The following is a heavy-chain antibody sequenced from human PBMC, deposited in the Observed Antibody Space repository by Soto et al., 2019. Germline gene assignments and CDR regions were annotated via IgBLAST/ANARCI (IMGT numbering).Heavy chain of an antibody. CDR3: ARDTQRGYSGYFDS. V-gene: IGHV4-31*03. CDR2: IYYSGST. D-gene: IGHD5-12*01. Sequence: QVQLQESGPGLVKPSQTLSLSCTVSGGSLSSGGYYWSWIRQHPGKGLEWIGFIYYSGSTYYNPSLKSRVTISVDTSQNQVSLKLSSVTAADTAVYYCARDTQRGYSGYFDSWGQGTLVTVSS. CDR1: GGSLSSGGYY. J-gene: IGHJ4*02.